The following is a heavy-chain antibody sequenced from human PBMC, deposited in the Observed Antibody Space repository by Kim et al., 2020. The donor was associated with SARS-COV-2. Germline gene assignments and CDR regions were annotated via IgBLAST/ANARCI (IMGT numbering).Heavy chain of an antibody. V-gene: IGHV3-48*03. CDR2: ISSSGSTI. CDR3: ARDRWELAFDY. D-gene: IGHD1-26*01. CDR1: GFTFSSYE. J-gene: IGHJ4*02. Sequence: GGSLRLSCAASGFTFSSYEMNWVRQAPGKGLEWVSYISSSGSTIYSADSVKGRFTISRDNAKNSLYLQMNSLRAEDTAVYYCARDRWELAFDYWGQGTLVTVSS.